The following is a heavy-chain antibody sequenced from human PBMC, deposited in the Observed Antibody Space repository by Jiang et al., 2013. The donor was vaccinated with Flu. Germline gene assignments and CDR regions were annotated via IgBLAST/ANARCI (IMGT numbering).Heavy chain of an antibody. D-gene: IGHD1-14*01. CDR1: GGSISSGDYY. CDR2: IYYSGST. Sequence: PGLVKPSQTLSLTCTVSGGSISSGDYYWSWIRQPPGKGLEWIGYIYYSGSTYYNPSLKSRVTISVDTSKNQFSLKLSSVTAADTAVYYCAGYTCGSGTCNFDYWGQGTLVTVSS. V-gene: IGHV4-30-4*01. CDR3: AGYTCGSGTCNFDY. J-gene: IGHJ4*02.